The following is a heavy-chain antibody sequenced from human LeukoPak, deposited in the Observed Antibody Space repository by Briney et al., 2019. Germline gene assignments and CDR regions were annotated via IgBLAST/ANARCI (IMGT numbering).Heavy chain of an antibody. D-gene: IGHD6-25*01. CDR1: GGSISSSNW. Sequence: SETLSLTCAVSGGSISSSNWWSWVRQPPGKGLEWIAYIDYSGSTNYNPSLKSRLTISLDASKNQFSLKLSSVTAADTAVYYCARDRRRDRLHAFDIWGQGTMVTVSS. V-gene: IGHV4-4*02. CDR3: ARDRRRDRLHAFDI. J-gene: IGHJ3*02. CDR2: IDYSGST.